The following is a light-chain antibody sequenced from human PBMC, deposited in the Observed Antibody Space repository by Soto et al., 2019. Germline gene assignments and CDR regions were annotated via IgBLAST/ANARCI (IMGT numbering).Light chain of an antibody. V-gene: IGKV1-9*01. CDR3: QQLNSYPHT. J-gene: IGKJ2*01. CDR2: AAS. CDR1: QGISSY. Sequence: DIQLTQSPSFLSASVGDRVTITCRAIQGISSYLAWYQQKPGKAPKLLIYAASTLQSGVPSRFSGSGSGTEFTLTISSLHPEDFATYYCQQLNSYPHTFGRGTKLEIK.